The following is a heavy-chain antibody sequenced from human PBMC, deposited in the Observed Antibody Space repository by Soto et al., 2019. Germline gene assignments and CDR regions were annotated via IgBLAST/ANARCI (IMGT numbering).Heavy chain of an antibody. CDR3: ARSRNGAVPDSINF. CDR1: GFPFSSYA. J-gene: IGHJ4*02. Sequence: PGGSLRLSCAASGFPFSSYAMHWVRQAPGEGLEWVAVISRDGSSKYYGDSVKGRFTVSRDNSNNTLYLSMTSLRPDDTAVFYCARSRNGAVPDSINFWGQGTLVTVSS. D-gene: IGHD2-8*01. V-gene: IGHV3-30-3*01. CDR2: ISRDGSSK.